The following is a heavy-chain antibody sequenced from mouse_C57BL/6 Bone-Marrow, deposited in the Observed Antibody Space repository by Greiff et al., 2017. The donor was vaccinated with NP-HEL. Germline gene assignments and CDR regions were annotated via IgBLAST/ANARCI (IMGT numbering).Heavy chain of an antibody. V-gene: IGHV5-6*01. CDR1: GFTFSSYG. CDR2: ISSGGSYT. Sequence: EVQVVESGGDLVKPGGSLKLSCAASGFTFSSYGMSWVRQTPDKRLEWVATISSGGSYTYYPDSVKGRFTISRDNAKNTLYLQMSSLKSEDTAMDYCARSTMVTTYYAMDYWGQGTSVTVSS. D-gene: IGHD2-2*01. CDR3: ARSTMVTTYYAMDY. J-gene: IGHJ4*01.